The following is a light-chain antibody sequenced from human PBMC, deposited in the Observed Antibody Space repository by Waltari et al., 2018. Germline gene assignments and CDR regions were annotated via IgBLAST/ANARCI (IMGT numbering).Light chain of an antibody. CDR3: QVWDSDSDHVV. CDR1: NIGSKS. J-gene: IGLJ2*01. CDR2: YNN. V-gene: IGLV3-21*01. Sequence: SYVLTQPPSVSVAPGETARITCGGNNIGSKSVPWYQQEPGQAPILVIYYNNDRPSGIPERFSGSNSGNTATLTISRVDAGDEADYYCQVWDSDSDHVVFGGGTKLAVL.